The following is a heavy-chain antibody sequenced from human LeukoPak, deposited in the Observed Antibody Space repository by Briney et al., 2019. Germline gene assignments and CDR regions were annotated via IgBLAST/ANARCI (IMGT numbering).Heavy chain of an antibody. CDR3: ARAGATLRYFDWLFSDFDY. D-gene: IGHD3-9*01. CDR1: GFTFSSYW. V-gene: IGHV3-7*01. J-gene: IGHJ4*02. Sequence: GGSLRLSCAASGFTFSSYWMSWVRQAPGKGLEWVANIKQDGSEKYYVDSVKGRFTISRDNAKNSLYLQMNSLRAEDTAVYYCARAGATLRYFDWLFSDFDYWGQGTLVTVSS. CDR2: IKQDGSEK.